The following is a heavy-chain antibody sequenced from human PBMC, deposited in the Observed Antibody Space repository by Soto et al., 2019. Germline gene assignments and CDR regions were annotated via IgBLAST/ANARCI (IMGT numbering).Heavy chain of an antibody. CDR3: ATGRDSSGYYVGYNWFDP. CDR2: IIPIFGTA. J-gene: IGHJ5*02. CDR1: GGTFSSYG. V-gene: IGHV1-69*13. D-gene: IGHD3-22*01. Sequence: GASVKVSCKASGGTFSSYGFGWVRQAPGQGLEWMGGIIPIFGTANYVQKFQGRVTITADESTSTAYMELSSLKSEDTAVYYCATGRDSSGYYVGYNWFDPWGQGTLVTVSS.